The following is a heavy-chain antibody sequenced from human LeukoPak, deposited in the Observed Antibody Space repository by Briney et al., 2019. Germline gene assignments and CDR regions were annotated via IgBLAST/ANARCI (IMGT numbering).Heavy chain of an antibody. D-gene: IGHD1-26*01. CDR3: ARLVGATDFDY. CDR2: ISTYNGNT. Sequence: GASVMVSCKASGYTFTSNGISWVRQAPGQGLEWVGWISTYNGNTNYAQKLQGRVTMTTDTSTSTAYMELRSLRSDDTAVYYCARLVGATDFDYWGQGTLVTVSS. J-gene: IGHJ4*02. V-gene: IGHV1-18*01. CDR1: GYTFTSNG.